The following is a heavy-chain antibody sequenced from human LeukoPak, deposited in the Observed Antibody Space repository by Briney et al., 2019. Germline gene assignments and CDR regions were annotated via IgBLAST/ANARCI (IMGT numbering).Heavy chain of an antibody. V-gene: IGHV3-23*01. CDR3: AKYRMVRGVIVDPPDY. CDR1: GFTFSSYA. J-gene: IGHJ4*02. D-gene: IGHD3-10*01. Sequence: GGSLRLSCAATGFTFSSYAMSWVRQAPGKGLEWVSAISGSGGSTYYADSVKGRFTISRDNSKSTLYLQMNSLRAEDTAVYYCAKYRMVRGVIVDPPDYWGQGTLVTVSS. CDR2: ISGSGGST.